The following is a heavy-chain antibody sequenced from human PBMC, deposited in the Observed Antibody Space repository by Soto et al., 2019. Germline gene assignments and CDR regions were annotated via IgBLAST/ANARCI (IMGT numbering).Heavy chain of an antibody. CDR2: ISGSGGST. V-gene: IGHV3-23*01. CDR1: GFTFSNYA. CDR3: AKERDYSTSFQVDY. Sequence: GGSLRLSCAASGFTFSNYAMSWVRQAPGKGLEWVSGISGSGGSTYYADSVKGRFTISRDNSKKTLYLQMNSLRVEDTAVYYCAKERDYSTSFQVDYWGQGTLVTVSS. D-gene: IGHD6-13*01. J-gene: IGHJ4*02.